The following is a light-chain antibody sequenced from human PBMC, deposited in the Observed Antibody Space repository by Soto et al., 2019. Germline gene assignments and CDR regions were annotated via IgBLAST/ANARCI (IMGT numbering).Light chain of an antibody. CDR1: SSDVGSYNY. CDR3: CSYAGSYTLYV. J-gene: IGLJ1*01. CDR2: DVS. Sequence: QSALTQPRSVSGSPGQSVTISCTGTSSDVGSYNYVSWYQQHPGKAPKLMIYDVSKRPSGVPDRFSGSKSGNTASLTISGLQPEDEADYYCCSYAGSYTLYVFGTGTKVTVL. V-gene: IGLV2-11*01.